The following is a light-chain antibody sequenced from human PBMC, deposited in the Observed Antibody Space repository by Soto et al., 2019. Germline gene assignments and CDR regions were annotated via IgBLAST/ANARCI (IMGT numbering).Light chain of an antibody. CDR2: GAS. CDR3: QQYGSSPPYT. V-gene: IGKV3-20*01. CDR1: QSVSSSY. Sequence: EIVLTQSPGTLSFSPGERATLSCRASQSVSSSYLAWYQQKPGQAPRLLIYGASSSATGIPDRFSGSGSGTDFTLTISRLEPEDFAVYYCQQYGSSPPYTFGQGTKLEIK. J-gene: IGKJ2*01.